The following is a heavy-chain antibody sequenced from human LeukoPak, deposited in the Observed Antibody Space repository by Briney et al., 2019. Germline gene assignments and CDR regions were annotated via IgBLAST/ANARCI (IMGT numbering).Heavy chain of an antibody. Sequence: SETLSLTCTVSGGSIGSYYWTWIRQPQGKGLECIGYIYYSGSTNYNPSLKSRVTISIDTSKNQFSLKLSSVTAADTAVYYCARNNAPYGLDVWGQGTTVTVSS. CDR3: ARNNAPYGLDV. D-gene: IGHD1/OR15-1a*01. CDR2: IYYSGST. V-gene: IGHV4-59*01. J-gene: IGHJ6*02. CDR1: GGSIGSYY.